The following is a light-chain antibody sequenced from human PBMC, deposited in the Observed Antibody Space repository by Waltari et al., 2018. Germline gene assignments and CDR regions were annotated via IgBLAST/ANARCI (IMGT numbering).Light chain of an antibody. J-gene: IGLJ1*01. CDR3: HSYTGSRTYV. Sequence: SPGQSITIFCTGTTNDVGGYNFVSWYQHHPGKAPKLIIYEVTKRPSGVSTRFSGSKSGNTASLTISGLQAEDEADYYCHSYTGSRTYVFGTGTKVTVL. V-gene: IGLV2-14*01. CDR2: EVT. CDR1: TNDVGGYNF.